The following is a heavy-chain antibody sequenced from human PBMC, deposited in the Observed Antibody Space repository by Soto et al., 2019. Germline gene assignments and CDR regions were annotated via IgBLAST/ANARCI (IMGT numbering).Heavy chain of an antibody. V-gene: IGHV3-33*01. D-gene: IGHD5-12*01. J-gene: IGHJ4*02. CDR2: IWYDGSNK. Sequence: GGSLRLSCAASGFTFSSYGMHWVRQAPGKGLEWVAVIWYDGSNKYYADSVKGRFTISRDNSKNTLYLQMNSLRAEDTAVYYCARGSGYDPWEYYFDYWGQGTLVTVS. CDR1: GFTFSSYG. CDR3: ARGSGYDPWEYYFDY.